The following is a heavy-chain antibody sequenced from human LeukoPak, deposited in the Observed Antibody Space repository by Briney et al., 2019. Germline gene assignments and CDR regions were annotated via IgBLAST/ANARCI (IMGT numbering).Heavy chain of an antibody. Sequence: GGSLRLSCAASGFTFSSHAMSWVRQAPGKGLQWVSAISGSGGSTHYADSVKGRFTISRDNSKNTVYLQMNNLRAEDTAVYYCAKFYTAWALDIWGQGTMVTVSS. CDR1: GFTFSSHA. D-gene: IGHD2/OR15-2a*01. V-gene: IGHV3-23*01. CDR3: AKFYTAWALDI. CDR2: ISGSGGST. J-gene: IGHJ3*02.